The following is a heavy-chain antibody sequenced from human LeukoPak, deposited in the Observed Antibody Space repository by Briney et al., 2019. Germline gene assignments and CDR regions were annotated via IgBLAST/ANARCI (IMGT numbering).Heavy chain of an antibody. Sequence: GGSLRLSCAASGFTFSTYTMYWVRHPPGKRLEWVSIIGNNGGGIHYADPVKGRFTISRDNSKDALYLQMNSLRVEDTAAYYCAIDPNWGTHSWGQGVLVTVSS. CDR3: AIDPNWGTHS. D-gene: IGHD7-27*01. CDR1: GFTFSTYT. CDR2: IGNNGGGI. V-gene: IGHV3-23*01. J-gene: IGHJ4*02.